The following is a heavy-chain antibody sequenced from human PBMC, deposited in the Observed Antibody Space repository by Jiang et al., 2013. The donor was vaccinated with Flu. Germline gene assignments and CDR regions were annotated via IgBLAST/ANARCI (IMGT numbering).Heavy chain of an antibody. D-gene: IGHD6-19*01. CDR2: ISSSGSTI. J-gene: IGHJ4*02. CDR1: GFTFSSYE. CDR3: ASVGAPTVAVAGTSLFDY. Sequence: SGGGLVQPGGSLRLSCAASGFTFSSYEMNWVRQAPGKGLEWVSYISSSGSTIYYADSVKGRFTISRDNAKNSLYLQMNSLRAEDTAVYYCASVGAPTVAVAGTSLFDYWGQGTLVTVSS. V-gene: IGHV3-48*03.